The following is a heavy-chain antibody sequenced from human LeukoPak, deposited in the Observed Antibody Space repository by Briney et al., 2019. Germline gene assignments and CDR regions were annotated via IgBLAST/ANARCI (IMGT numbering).Heavy chain of an antibody. Sequence: GGSLRLSCAASGFTFSSYSMNWVRQAPGKGLEWVSVIYSGGSTYYADSVKGRFTISRDKSKNTLYLQMNSLRAEDTAVYYCARGRPNWYFDFWGRGTLVTVSS. CDR2: IYSGGST. J-gene: IGHJ2*01. CDR3: ARGRPNWYFDF. CDR1: GFTFSSYS. D-gene: IGHD6-6*01. V-gene: IGHV3-66*01.